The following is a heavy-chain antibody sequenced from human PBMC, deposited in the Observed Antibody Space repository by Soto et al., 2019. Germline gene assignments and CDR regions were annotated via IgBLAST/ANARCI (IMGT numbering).Heavy chain of an antibody. D-gene: IGHD2-21*02. CDR3: GRDPPPYCSGDCYPIY. Sequence: QVQLVESGGGLVKPGGSLRLSCAASGFTFSDYYMSWIRQAPGKGLEWLSYISSSGSTIYYADCVKGRFTISRDNAKNSLYLQMNSLRAEDTAGYYCGRDPPPYCSGDCYPIYWGQGTLVTVSS. CDR1: GFTFSDYY. CDR2: ISSSGSTI. J-gene: IGHJ4*02. V-gene: IGHV3-11*01.